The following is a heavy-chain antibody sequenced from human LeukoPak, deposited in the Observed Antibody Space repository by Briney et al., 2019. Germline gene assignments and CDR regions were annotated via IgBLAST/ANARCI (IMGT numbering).Heavy chain of an antibody. Sequence: SETLSLTCAVYGGSFSGYYWSWIRQPPGKGLEWIGSIYYSGSTYYNPSLKSRVTISVDTSKNQFSLKLSSVTAADTAVYYCARHLRHLDYWGQGTLVTVSS. J-gene: IGHJ4*02. CDR2: IYYSGST. D-gene: IGHD4-17*01. CDR1: GGSFSGYY. V-gene: IGHV4-34*01. CDR3: ARHLRHLDY.